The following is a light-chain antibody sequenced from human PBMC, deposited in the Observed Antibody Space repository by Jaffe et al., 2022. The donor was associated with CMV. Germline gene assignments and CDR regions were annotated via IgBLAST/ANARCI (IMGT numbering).Light chain of an antibody. CDR3: GTWDSSLSAGV. CDR1: SSNIGNNF. J-gene: IGLJ3*02. CDR2: ENN. Sequence: QSVLTQPPSVSAAPGQKVTISCSGGSSNIGNNFVAWYQQLPGTAPKLLIYENNVRPSGIPYRFSGSKSGTSATLGITGLQTGDEADYYCGTWDSSLSAGVFGGGTKVTVL. V-gene: IGLV1-51*02.